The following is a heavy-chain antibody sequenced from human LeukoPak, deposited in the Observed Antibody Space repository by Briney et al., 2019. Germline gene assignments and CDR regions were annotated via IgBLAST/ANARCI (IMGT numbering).Heavy chain of an antibody. CDR2: VYTSGTT. Sequence: SETLSLTCTVSGASISPYYWSWIRQPAGKGLEWIGFVYTSGTTNYNPSLKSRVTLSLDTSKNQFTMQLNSVPGADTAVYYCAKGGASSLPFDIWGQGTMVTVSS. J-gene: IGHJ3*02. V-gene: IGHV4-4*07. CDR1: GASISPYY. CDR3: AKGGASSLPFDI. D-gene: IGHD2/OR15-2a*01.